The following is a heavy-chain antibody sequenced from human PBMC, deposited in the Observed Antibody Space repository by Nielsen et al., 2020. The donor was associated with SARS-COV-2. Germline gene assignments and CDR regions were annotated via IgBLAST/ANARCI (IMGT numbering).Heavy chain of an antibody. J-gene: IGHJ2*01. CDR3: ATGLNRDWYFDL. Sequence: ASVKVSCKASGYIVTTYYMHWIRQAPGQGLEWMGIINPSGGATSYAEKFQGRVTMTEDTSTDTAYMELSSLRSEDTAVYYCATGLNRDWYFDLWGRGTLVTVSS. CDR2: INPSGGAT. V-gene: IGHV1-46*01. CDR1: GYIVTTYY.